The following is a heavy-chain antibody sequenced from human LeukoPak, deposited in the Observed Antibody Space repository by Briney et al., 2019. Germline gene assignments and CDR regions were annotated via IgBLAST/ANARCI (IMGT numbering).Heavy chain of an antibody. CDR2: ISSSGSTI. Sequence: GGSLRLSCAASGFTFSSYEMNWVRQAPGKGLEWVSYISSSGSTIYYADSVKGRFTISRDNAKNSLYLQKNGLRAEDTAVYYCASASAWYGDYELDYWRQGTLVSVSS. J-gene: IGHJ4*02. D-gene: IGHD4-17*01. CDR1: GFTFSSYE. V-gene: IGHV3-48*03. CDR3: ASASAWYGDYELDY.